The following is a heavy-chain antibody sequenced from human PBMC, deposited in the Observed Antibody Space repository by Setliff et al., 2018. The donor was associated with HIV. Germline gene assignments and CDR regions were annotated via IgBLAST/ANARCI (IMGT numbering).Heavy chain of an antibody. CDR2: IYTSGST. V-gene: IGHV4-4*07. D-gene: IGHD1-26*01. J-gene: IGHJ4*02. CDR1: GGSISSYY. Sequence: PSETLSLTCTVSGGSISSYYWSWIRQPAGKGLEWIGRIYTSGSTNYNPSLKSRVTMSVNTSKNQFSLKLSSVTAADTAVYFCATFSWGGSSYYFDYWGQGTLVTVSS. CDR3: ATFSWGGSSYYFDY.